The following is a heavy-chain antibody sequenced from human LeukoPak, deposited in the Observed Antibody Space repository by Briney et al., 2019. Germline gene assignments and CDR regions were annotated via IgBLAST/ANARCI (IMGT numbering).Heavy chain of an antibody. D-gene: IGHD6-19*01. V-gene: IGHV1-69*13. CDR3: ARTRFGYSSYYYYYYGMDV. CDR2: IIPIFGTA. Sequence: SVKVSSKASGYTFTTYYMHWVRQAPGQGLEWMGGIIPIFGTANYAQKFQGRVTITADESTSTAYREPSSLRSEDTAVYYCARTRFGYSSYYYYYYGMDVWGQGTTVTVSS. CDR1: GYTFTTYY. J-gene: IGHJ6*02.